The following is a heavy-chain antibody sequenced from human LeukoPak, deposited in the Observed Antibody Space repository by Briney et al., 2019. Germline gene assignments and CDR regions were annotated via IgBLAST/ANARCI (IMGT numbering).Heavy chain of an antibody. J-gene: IGHJ5*02. Sequence: GGSLRLSCAASGFTFSSYGMHWVRQAPGKGLEWVAFIRYDGSNKYYADSVKGRFTISRDNSKNTLYLQMNSLGAEDTAVYYCAKDSGVVTAIPNWFDPWGQGTLVTVSS. CDR3: AKDSGVVTAIPNWFDP. CDR1: GFTFSSYG. D-gene: IGHD2-21*02. CDR2: IRYDGSNK. V-gene: IGHV3-30*02.